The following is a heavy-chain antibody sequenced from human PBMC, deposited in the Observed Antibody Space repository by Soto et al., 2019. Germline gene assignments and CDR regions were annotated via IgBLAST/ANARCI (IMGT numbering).Heavy chain of an antibody. D-gene: IGHD2-15*01. V-gene: IGHV1-2*02. CDR2: INPKTGGT. CDR3: ARIVVGSDYLAS. Sequence: GASVKVSCKASGYTFTDYYMHWVRQAPGQGLEWMGWINPKTGGTNHVQKFQGRVSMTRDTSITTAYMELSRLRSDDTAVYYCARIVVGSDYLASWGQGTLVTVSS. CDR1: GYTFTDYY. J-gene: IGHJ4*02.